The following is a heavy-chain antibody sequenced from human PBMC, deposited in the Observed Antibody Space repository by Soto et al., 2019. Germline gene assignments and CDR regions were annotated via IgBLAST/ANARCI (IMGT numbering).Heavy chain of an antibody. CDR2: ISSSSSYI. CDR3: AREEQLGDFDY. CDR1: GFTFSSYS. Sequence: GGSLRLSCAASGFTFSSYSMNWVRQAPGKGLEWVSSISSSSSYIYYADSVKGRFTISRDNAKNSLYLQMNSLRAEDTAVYYCAREEQLGDFDYWGQGTLVTVSS. J-gene: IGHJ4*02. D-gene: IGHD6-13*01. V-gene: IGHV3-21*01.